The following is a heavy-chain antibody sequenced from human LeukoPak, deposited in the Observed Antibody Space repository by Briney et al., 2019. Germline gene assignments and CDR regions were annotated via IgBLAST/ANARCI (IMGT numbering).Heavy chain of an antibody. CDR2: IIPIFGTA. D-gene: IGHD3-22*01. Sequence: SVKVSCKASGGTFSSYAISWVRQAPGQGLEWMGGIIPIFGTASYAQKFQGRVTITADESTSTAYMELSSLRSEDTAVYYCARVERYYYSSGYYPWGQGTLVTVSS. V-gene: IGHV1-69*13. CDR3: ARVERYYYSSGYYP. J-gene: IGHJ5*02. CDR1: GGTFSSYA.